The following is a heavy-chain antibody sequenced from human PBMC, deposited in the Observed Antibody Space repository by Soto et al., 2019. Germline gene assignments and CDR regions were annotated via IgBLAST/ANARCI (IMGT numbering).Heavy chain of an antibody. CDR1: GGTFSSYT. CDR2: IIPILGIA. D-gene: IGHD3-22*01. Sequence: SVKVSCKASGGTFSSYTISWVRQAPGQGLEWMGRIIPILGIADYAQKFQGRVTITADKSTSTAYMELSSLRSEDTAVYYCARARHSSGYYYYYYYGLDVWGQGTTDTVSS. CDR3: ARARHSSGYYYYYYYGLDV. J-gene: IGHJ6*02. V-gene: IGHV1-69*02.